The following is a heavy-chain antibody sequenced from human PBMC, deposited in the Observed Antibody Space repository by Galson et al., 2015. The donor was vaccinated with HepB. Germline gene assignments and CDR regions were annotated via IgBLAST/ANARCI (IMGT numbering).Heavy chain of an antibody. Sequence: SLRLSCAASGFTFSSYSMNWVRQAPGKGLEWVSYISSSSSTIYYADSVKGRFTISRDNAKNSLYLQMNSLRAEDTAVYYCARAQLKYDYYDSSRSPFDYWGQGTLVTVSS. V-gene: IGHV3-48*01. CDR3: ARAQLKYDYYDSSRSPFDY. CDR1: GFTFSSYS. J-gene: IGHJ4*02. CDR2: ISSSSSTI. D-gene: IGHD3-22*01.